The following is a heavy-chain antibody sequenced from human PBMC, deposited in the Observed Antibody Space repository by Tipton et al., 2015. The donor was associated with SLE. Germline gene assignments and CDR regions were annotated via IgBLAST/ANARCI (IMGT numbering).Heavy chain of an antibody. CDR1: GGSFSGYY. V-gene: IGHV4-31*11. D-gene: IGHD6-25*01. J-gene: IGHJ3*02. Sequence: TLSLTCAVYGGSFSGYYWSWIRQHPGKGLEWIGYIYYSGSTYYNPSLKSRVTISIDTSKNQFSLKLSSVTAADTAVYYCARDQRFMDAFDIWGQGTMVTVSS. CDR3: ARDQRFMDAFDI. CDR2: IYYSGST.